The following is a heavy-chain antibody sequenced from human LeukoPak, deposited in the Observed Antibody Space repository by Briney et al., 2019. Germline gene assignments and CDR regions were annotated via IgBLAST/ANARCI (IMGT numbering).Heavy chain of an antibody. V-gene: IGHV3-9*01. J-gene: IGHJ3*02. CDR1: GFTFRSYG. Sequence: GGSLRLSCETSGFTFRSYGMHWVRQAPGKGLEWVSGISWNSGSIGYADSVKGRFTISRDNAKNSLNLQMNSLRAEDTALYYCAKGIAAAGTGAFDIWGQGTMVTVSS. CDR2: ISWNSGSI. D-gene: IGHD6-13*01. CDR3: AKGIAAAGTGAFDI.